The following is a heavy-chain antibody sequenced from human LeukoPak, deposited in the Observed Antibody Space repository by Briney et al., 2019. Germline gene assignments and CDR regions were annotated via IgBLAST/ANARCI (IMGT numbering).Heavy chain of an antibody. CDR2: ISGSGGST. CDR1: GFTFSSYA. Sequence: GGSLRLSCAASGFTFSSYAMSWVRQAPGKGLEWVSAISGSGGSTYYADSVKGRFTISRDNSKNTLYLQVNSLRAEDTAVYYCAKPFYYGSGSNNWFDPWGQGTLVTVSS. V-gene: IGHV3-23*01. J-gene: IGHJ5*02. CDR3: AKPFYYGSGSNNWFDP. D-gene: IGHD3-10*01.